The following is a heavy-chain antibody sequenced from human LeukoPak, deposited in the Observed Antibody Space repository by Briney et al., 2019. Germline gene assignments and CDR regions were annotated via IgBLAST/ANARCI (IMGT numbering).Heavy chain of an antibody. D-gene: IGHD1-14*01. CDR3: ARGRLGNPLRN. V-gene: IGHV4-61*02. CDR2: IYTSGST. Sequence: TSETLSLTCTVSGGSISSGSYYWSWIRQPAGTGLEWIGRIYTSGSTNYNPSLKSRVTISVDTSKNQFSLKLSSVTAADTAVYYCARGRLGNPLRNWGQGTLVTVSS. CDR1: GGSISSGSYY. J-gene: IGHJ4*02.